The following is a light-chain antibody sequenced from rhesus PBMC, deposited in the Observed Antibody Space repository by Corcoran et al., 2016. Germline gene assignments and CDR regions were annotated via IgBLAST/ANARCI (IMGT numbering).Light chain of an antibody. CDR1: QGINKE. CDR3: LQDYTTPFT. J-gene: IGKJ3*01. Sequence: DIQMTQSPSSLSASVGDKVTVTCRASQGINKELSWYQQKPGKPHTLLLYTASTLQTGVSSRFSGSGSGTDFTLTISSLQPEDVATYYCLQDYTTPFTFGPGTKLDIK. CDR2: TAS. V-gene: IGKV1-94*01.